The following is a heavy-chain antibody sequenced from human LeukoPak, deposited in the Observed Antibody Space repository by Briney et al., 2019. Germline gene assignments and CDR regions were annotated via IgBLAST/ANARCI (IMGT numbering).Heavy chain of an antibody. V-gene: IGHV1-2*02. D-gene: IGHD3-22*01. CDR3: ARNFYFDSSGYYHY. CDR1: GYTFTGYH. CDR2: INPNSGGT. Sequence: ASVKVSCKASGYTFTGYHLHWVRQAPGQGLEWMGCINPNSGGTNYAQKFQGRVTMTRDTSISTAYMELSRLRSDDTAVYYCARNFYFDSSGYYHYWGQGTLVTVSS. J-gene: IGHJ4*02.